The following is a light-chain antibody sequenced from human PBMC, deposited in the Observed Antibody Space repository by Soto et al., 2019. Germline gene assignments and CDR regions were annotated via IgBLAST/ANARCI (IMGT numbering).Light chain of an antibody. CDR3: QQSYNTPLT. CDR1: QSVSTN. J-gene: IGKJ4*01. Sequence: ETVMTQSAAALSVSVGERVTLSCRASQSVSTNLAWYQQRPGQAPRLLIHDASTRATGVPDRISGSGSGTHFTLTISSLQSEDSATYYCQQSYNTPLTFGGGTKVEI. CDR2: DAS. V-gene: IGKV3-15*01.